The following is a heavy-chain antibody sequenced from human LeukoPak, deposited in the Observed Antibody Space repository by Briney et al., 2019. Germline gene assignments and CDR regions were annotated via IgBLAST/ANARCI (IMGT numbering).Heavy chain of an antibody. CDR3: AKDPAYIVGARGLFYFDY. J-gene: IGHJ4*02. V-gene: IGHV3-64*02. CDR2: INTDGRIT. Sequence: GGSLRLSCVASGFSFRNYAIHWVRQAPGKGLEYVSVINTDGRITYYADSVKGRFTISRDNSKNTLYLQMNSLRAEDTAVYYCAKDPAYIVGARGLFYFDYWGQGTLVTVSS. D-gene: IGHD1-26*01. CDR1: GFSFRNYA.